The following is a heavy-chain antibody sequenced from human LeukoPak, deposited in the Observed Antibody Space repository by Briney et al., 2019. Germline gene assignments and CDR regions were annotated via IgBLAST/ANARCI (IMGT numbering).Heavy chain of an antibody. CDR3: ARPRRRWLESPGGFDS. J-gene: IGHJ4*02. V-gene: IGHV3-49*04. CDR1: GFTFGDYA. Sequence: HPGGSLRLSCTTSGFTFGDYAMNWVRQAPGKGLEWVGFIRSKTYGGTTEYAASVKGRFAISRDDSKSIVYLQMNSLKNEDTAVYYCARPRRRWLESPGGFDSWGQGTQVSVSS. D-gene: IGHD5-24*01. CDR2: IRSKTYGGTT.